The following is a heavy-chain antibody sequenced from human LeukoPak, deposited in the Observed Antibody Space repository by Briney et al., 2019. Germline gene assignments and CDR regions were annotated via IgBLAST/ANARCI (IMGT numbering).Heavy chain of an antibody. J-gene: IGHJ4*02. CDR3: AKQLGYCSDGSCYFPY. V-gene: IGHV3-23*01. CDR1: GFTFSSSA. D-gene: IGHD2-15*01. CDR2: ISNNGGYT. Sequence: GGSLRLSCAASGFTFSSSAMSWVRQAPGKGLEWVSAISNNGGYTYYADSVQGRFTISRDNSKSTLCLQMNSLGAEDTAVYYCAKQLGYCSDGSCYFPYWGQGTLVTVSS.